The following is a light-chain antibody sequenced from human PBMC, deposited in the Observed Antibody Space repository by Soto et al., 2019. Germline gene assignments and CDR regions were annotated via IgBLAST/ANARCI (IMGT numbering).Light chain of an antibody. J-gene: IGKJ2*01. CDR3: QQYNNWPPSYT. Sequence: EIVMTQSPATLSVSPGERATLSCRASQSVRSNLAWYQQKPGQAPRLLIYGASTRATGIPARFSGSGSGIEFTLTISSLQSGDFAVYYCQQYNNWPPSYTFGQGTKLEIK. CDR2: GAS. CDR1: QSVRSN. V-gene: IGKV3-15*01.